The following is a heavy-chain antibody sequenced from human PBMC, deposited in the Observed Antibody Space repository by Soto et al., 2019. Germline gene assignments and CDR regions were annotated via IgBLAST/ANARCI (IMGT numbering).Heavy chain of an antibody. CDR1: GFPLRNYE. V-gene: IGHV3-48*03. J-gene: IGHJ4*02. CDR3: ASERLCGADCYFFDH. CDR2: ISGSNNNI. Sequence: PXESLSLSCAASGFPLRNYEMNWVRQAPGKGLEWISKISGSNNNIYYADSVRGRFTISRDNAKNSLYLQMNSLRAEDTAIYYCASERLCGADCYFFDHWGQGTQVTVSS. D-gene: IGHD2-21*02.